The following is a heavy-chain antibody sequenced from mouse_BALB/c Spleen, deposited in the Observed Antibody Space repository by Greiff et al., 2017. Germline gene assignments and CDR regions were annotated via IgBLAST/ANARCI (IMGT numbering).Heavy chain of an antibody. V-gene: IGHV1S56*01. CDR3: ARCRTMITTADSFAY. CDR2: IYPGNVNT. CDR1: GYTFTSYY. D-gene: IGHD2-4*01. J-gene: IGHJ3*01. Sequence: QVQLKESGPELVKPGASVRISCKASGYTFTSYYIHWVKQRPGQGLEWIGWIYPGNVNTKYNEKFKGKATLTADKSSSTAYMQLSSLTSEDSAVYFCARCRTMITTADSFAYWGQGTLVTVSA.